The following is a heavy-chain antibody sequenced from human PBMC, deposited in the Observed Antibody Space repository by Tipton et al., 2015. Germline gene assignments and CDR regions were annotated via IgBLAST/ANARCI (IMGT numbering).Heavy chain of an antibody. V-gene: IGHV4-38-2*01. J-gene: IGHJ3*02. CDR3: ARVTVDYGDYVGAFDI. D-gene: IGHD4-17*01. Sequence: TLSLTCAVFGYSISSGYYWGWIRQPPGKGLEWIGSFYHRGTTYPNPSLKTRVTISVDTSKNQFSQKLRSVPAADTALYYCARVTVDYGDYVGAFDIWGQGKMVTVSS. CDR1: GYSISSGYY. CDR2: FYHRGTT.